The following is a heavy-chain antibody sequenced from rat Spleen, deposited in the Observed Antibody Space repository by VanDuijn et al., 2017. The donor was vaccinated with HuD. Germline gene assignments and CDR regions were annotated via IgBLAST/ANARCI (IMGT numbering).Heavy chain of an antibody. CDR3: ARYSSYAGYYVMDA. V-gene: IGHV5-22*01. J-gene: IGHJ4*01. CDR2: ISYEGTNT. CDR1: GFTFDDYY. D-gene: IGHD1-2*01. Sequence: EVQLVESGGGFVQPGRSMKLSCAASGFTFDDYYMAWVRQAPKKGLEWVASISYEGTNTYYGDSVRGRFTISRDNAKSTLYLQMNSLRSEDTATDYCARYSSYAGYYVMDAWGQGASVTVSS.